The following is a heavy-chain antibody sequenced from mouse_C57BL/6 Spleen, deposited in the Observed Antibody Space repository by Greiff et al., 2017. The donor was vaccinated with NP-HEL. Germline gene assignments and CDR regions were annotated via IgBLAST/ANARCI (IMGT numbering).Heavy chain of an antibody. CDR2: IRHKANGYTT. V-gene: IGHV7-3*01. D-gene: IGHD1-1*01. J-gene: IGHJ4*01. CDR3: ARYRYCGSSHYAMDY. Sequence: EVQGVESGGGLVQPGGSLSLSCAASGFTFTDYYMSWVRQPPGKALEWLGFIRHKANGYTTEYSASVKGRFTISRDNSQSILYLQMNALRAEDSAAYYCARYRYCGSSHYAMDYWGQGTSVTVSS. CDR1: GFTFTDYY.